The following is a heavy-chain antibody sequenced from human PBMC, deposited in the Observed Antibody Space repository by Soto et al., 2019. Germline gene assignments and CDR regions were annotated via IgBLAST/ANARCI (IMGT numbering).Heavy chain of an antibody. CDR2: ISAYNGNT. CDR1: GYTFTSYV. V-gene: IGHV1-18*01. CDR3: ARLYCISNSCYLGMDV. J-gene: IGHJ6*02. D-gene: IGHD2-2*01. Sequence: ASVKVSCKASGYTFTSYVISWVRQAPGQGLEWMGWISAYNGNTNYAQKLQGRVTMTTDTSTSTAYMELRSLRSDDTAVYYCARLYCISNSCYLGMDVWGQGTTVTVSS.